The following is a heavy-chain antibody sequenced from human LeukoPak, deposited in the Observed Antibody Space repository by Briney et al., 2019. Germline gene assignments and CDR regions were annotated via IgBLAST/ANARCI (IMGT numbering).Heavy chain of an antibody. V-gene: IGHV4-59*01. D-gene: IGHD3-22*01. CDR3: ARGGLENGYHANDGFDI. J-gene: IGHJ3*02. Sequence: SETLSLTCTVSGGSISGYHWSWIRQPPGKGLDWIGYIYYSGSTKYNPSLKSRVTMSVDTSKNQFSLKLSSATAADTAVYYCARGGLENGYHANDGFDICGQGTMVTVSS. CDR1: GGSISGYH. CDR2: IYYSGST.